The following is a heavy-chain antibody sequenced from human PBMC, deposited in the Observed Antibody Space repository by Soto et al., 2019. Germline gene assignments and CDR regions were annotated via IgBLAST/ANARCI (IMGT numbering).Heavy chain of an antibody. CDR1: DYIFTISY. CDR3: ARDGGYHDFDY. V-gene: IGHV1-46*01. CDR2: IIPSGGST. D-gene: IGHD1-26*01. J-gene: IGHJ4*02. Sequence: QVQLVQSGAEVKKPGASVKVSCKASDYIFTISYIHWVRQALGQGLEWMGRIIPSGGSTIYAQKFQGRVTMTRDTSTSTVYMELSSLSSEDTALYYCARDGGYHDFDYWGQGSLVTVSS.